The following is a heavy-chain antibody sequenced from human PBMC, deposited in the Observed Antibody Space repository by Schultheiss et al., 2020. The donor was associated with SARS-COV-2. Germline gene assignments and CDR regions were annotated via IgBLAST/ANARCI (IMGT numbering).Heavy chain of an antibody. Sequence: GESLKISCVGSGFTFGDYAMSWFRQAPGKGLEWVGFIRSKAYGGTTEYAASVKGRFTISRDDSKSIAYLQMSSLKTEDTAVYYCTRRRGYSGYADCWGQGTLVTVSS. CDR3: TRRRGYSGYADC. J-gene: IGHJ4*02. D-gene: IGHD5-12*01. CDR1: GFTFGDYA. V-gene: IGHV3-49*03. CDR2: IRSKAYGGTT.